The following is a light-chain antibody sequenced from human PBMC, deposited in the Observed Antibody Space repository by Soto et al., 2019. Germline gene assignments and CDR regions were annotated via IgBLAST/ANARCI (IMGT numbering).Light chain of an antibody. Sequence: QSALTQPASVSGSPGQSITISCTGTSSDVGGYNYVSWYQQHPGKAPKIMIYEVSNRPSGVSNSFSGTKSGNTASLTISGLQAEDETAYYCSSYTSSSTLVFGTGNKLNVL. CDR3: SSYTSSSTLV. CDR2: EVS. V-gene: IGLV2-14*01. CDR1: SSDVGGYNY. J-gene: IGLJ1*01.